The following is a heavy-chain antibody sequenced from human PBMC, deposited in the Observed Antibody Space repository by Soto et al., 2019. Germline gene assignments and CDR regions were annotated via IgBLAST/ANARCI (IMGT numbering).Heavy chain of an antibody. CDR3: ARDAFDYYGSGSYYGH. J-gene: IGHJ4*02. CDR1: GGSISSSSYY. Sequence: PSETLSLTCTVSGGSISSSSYYWGWIRQPPGRGLEWIGYIYYSGSTNHNPSLKSRVTISVDTSKNQFSLKLSSVTAADTAVYYCARDAFDYYGSGSYYGHWGQGTLVTVSS. D-gene: IGHD3-10*01. V-gene: IGHV4-61*05. CDR2: IYYSGST.